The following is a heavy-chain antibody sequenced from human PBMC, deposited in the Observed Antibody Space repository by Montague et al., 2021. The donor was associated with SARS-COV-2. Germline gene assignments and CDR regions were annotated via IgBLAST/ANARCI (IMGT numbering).Heavy chain of an antibody. Sequence: SETQSLTCTVSGGSITNDDWSWIRQPPGKGLEWIVNIFKNGDIDYNPSLRSRVIISVDMSKSQFSLKVTSVTAADTAAYYCARYYERSLDVWGQGTTVTVSS. V-gene: IGHV4-59*08. J-gene: IGHJ6*02. CDR2: IFKNGDI. CDR1: GGSITNDD. D-gene: IGHD3-16*01. CDR3: ARYYERSLDV.